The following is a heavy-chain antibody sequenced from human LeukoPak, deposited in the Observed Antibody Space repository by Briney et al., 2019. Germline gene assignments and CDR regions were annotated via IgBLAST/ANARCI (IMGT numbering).Heavy chain of an antibody. CDR2: ISSTSRSSYI. CDR3: AKRRGLELLYYYYMDV. CDR1: GFSFSSYS. J-gene: IGHJ6*03. Sequence: GGSLRLSCAASGFSFSSYSMNWVRQAPGKGLEWVSSISSTSRSSYIFYAESVKGRFTISRDNTKNSLFLQMNSLVAEDTAVYYCAKRRGLELLYYYYMDVWGRGTTVTVSS. V-gene: IGHV3-21*01. D-gene: IGHD1-7*01.